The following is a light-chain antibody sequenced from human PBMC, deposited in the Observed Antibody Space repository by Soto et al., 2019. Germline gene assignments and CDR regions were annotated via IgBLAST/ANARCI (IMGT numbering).Light chain of an antibody. CDR3: QQYDNLPLT. CDR1: QSISSY. J-gene: IGKJ4*01. Sequence: DIQMTQSPSSLSASVGDRVTITCRASQSISSYLNWYQQKPGKAPKLLIYAASSLQSGVPSRFSGSGSGTDFTLTISSLQPEDFETYYCQQYDNLPLTFGGGTKVDIK. CDR2: AAS. V-gene: IGKV1-39*01.